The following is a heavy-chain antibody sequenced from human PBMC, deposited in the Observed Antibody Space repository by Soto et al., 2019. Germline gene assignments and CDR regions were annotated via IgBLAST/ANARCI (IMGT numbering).Heavy chain of an antibody. D-gene: IGHD5-18*01. Sequence: EVQLLESGGGLVQPGGSLKLSCAASGFTFSSYAMSWVRQAPGKGLEWVSFISGSGGNTYYADSVKGRFAISRVNSKNTVFLQMNSLRAEDTAIYYCAKDDLIGYTYAYTYWCQGTLVTVSS. CDR1: GFTFSSYA. CDR3: AKDDLIGYTYAYTY. J-gene: IGHJ4*02. V-gene: IGHV3-23*01. CDR2: ISGSGGNT.